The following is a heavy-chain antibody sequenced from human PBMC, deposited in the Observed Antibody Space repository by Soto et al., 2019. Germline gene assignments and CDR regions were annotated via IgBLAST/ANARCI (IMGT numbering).Heavy chain of an antibody. D-gene: IGHD6-19*01. V-gene: IGHV4-4*02. CDR2: IFHSGRT. CDR1: GASIISNDW. J-gene: IGHJ4*02. CDR3: ARANLRSGWTFDH. Sequence: PSETLSLTCSVCGASIISNDWWIWIRQTPGKGLEWIGEIFHSGRTNYSPSFKSRVTISVDTSKSQFSLEMASVTAADTAVYYCARANLRSGWTFDHWGQGTLVTVSS.